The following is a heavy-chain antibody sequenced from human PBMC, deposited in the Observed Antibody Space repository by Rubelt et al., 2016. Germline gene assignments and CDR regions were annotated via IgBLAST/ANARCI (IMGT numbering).Heavy chain of an antibody. J-gene: IGHJ4*02. V-gene: IGHV4-39*01. Sequence: QLQLQESGPGLVKPSETLSLTCTVSGGSISSSSYYWGWIRQPPGKGLEWIGSIWHSGSTYYNPSLKSRVTTSVDTSKNQLSLKLSSVTAADAAVYYCARQSGGAFDYWGQGTLVTVSS. CDR1: GGSISSSSYY. D-gene: IGHD3-16*01. CDR3: ARQSGGAFDY. CDR2: IWHSGST.